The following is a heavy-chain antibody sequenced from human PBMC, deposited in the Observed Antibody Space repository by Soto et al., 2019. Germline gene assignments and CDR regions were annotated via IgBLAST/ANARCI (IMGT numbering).Heavy chain of an antibody. Sequence: EVQLLESGGGLVQPGGSLRLSCAASGFTFSNYAMNWVRQAPGKGLEWVSFISASGGSTYYADSVKGRFTISRDNSKKTLYLQMNSLRGEDTAVYYCGKGSAATNYFYYATDVWGQGTTVTVSS. J-gene: IGHJ6*02. V-gene: IGHV3-23*01. CDR2: ISASGGST. CDR3: GKGSAATNYFYYATDV. D-gene: IGHD2-15*01. CDR1: GFTFSNYA.